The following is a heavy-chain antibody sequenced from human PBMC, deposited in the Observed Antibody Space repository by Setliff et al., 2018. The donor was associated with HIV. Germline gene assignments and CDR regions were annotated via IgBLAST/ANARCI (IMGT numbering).Heavy chain of an antibody. CDR2: IYPGDLDT. CDR1: GCSFTTYW. D-gene: IGHD5-18*01. Sequence: GESLKISCEASGCSFTTYWIGWVRQKPGKGLEWMGIIYPGDLDTRYSPSFQGQVTISADKSISTAYLQWSSLKASDTAIYYCAGQGTSYGSNYYADVWGQGTLVTVSS. CDR3: AGQGTSYGSNYYADV. V-gene: IGHV5-51*01. J-gene: IGHJ6*03.